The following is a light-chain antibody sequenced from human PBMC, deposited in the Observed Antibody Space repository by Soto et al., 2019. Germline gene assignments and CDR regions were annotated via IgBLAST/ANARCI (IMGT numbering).Light chain of an antibody. CDR3: QQYGTSPWT. V-gene: IGKV3-20*01. CDR2: GAS. J-gene: IGKJ1*01. CDR1: QSVSRRY. Sequence: EIVLTQSPATLSLSPGERATLSCRASQSVSRRYLAWYQQKPGQAPRLLFYGASNRATGIPDRFSGSGSGTDFTLTISRLEPEDFAVYYCQQYGTSPWTFGQGTKVDIK.